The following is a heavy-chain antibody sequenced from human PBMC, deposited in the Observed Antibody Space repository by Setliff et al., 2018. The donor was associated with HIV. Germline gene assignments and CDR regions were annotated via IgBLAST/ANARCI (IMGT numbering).Heavy chain of an antibody. Sequence: ASVKVSCKASGGRFSGYAMSWVRQAPGQGLEWMGGIIPMFGSANYAQKFQDRVTITADGSTRTVYMVLSSLRSEDTAVYYCARGTDGDYYYYMDVWGKGTTVTVSS. D-gene: IGHD3-10*01. V-gene: IGHV1-69*01. J-gene: IGHJ6*03. CDR1: GGRFSGYA. CDR2: IIPMFGSA. CDR3: ARGTDGDYYYYMDV.